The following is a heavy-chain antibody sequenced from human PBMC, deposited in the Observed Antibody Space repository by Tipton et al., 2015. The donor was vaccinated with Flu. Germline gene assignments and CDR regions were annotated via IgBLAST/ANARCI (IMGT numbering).Heavy chain of an antibody. CDR1: GGSINSSSYY. CDR2: INHSGST. J-gene: IGHJ2*01. Sequence: TLSLTCTVSGGSINSSSYYWGWIRQPPGKGLEWIGEINHSGSTNYNPPLKSRVTISVDTSKNQFSLKLSSATAADTAVYYCARGPLLDLWGRGTLVTVSS. CDR3: ARGPLLDL. V-gene: IGHV4-39*07. D-gene: IGHD5/OR15-5a*01.